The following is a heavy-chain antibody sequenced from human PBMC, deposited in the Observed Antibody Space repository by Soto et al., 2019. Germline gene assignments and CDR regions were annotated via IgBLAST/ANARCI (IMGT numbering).Heavy chain of an antibody. V-gene: IGHV3-21*01. Sequence: GGSLRLSCAASGFTFSSYSMNWVRQAPGKGLEWVSSISSSSSYIYYADSVKGRFTISRDNAKNSLYLQMNSLRAEDTAVYYCARDGYCSSTSYPPLIDLYYYYGMDVWGQGTTVTVSS. CDR1: GFTFSSYS. CDR3: ARDGYCSSTSYPPLIDLYYYYGMDV. J-gene: IGHJ6*02. D-gene: IGHD2-2*01. CDR2: ISSSSSYI.